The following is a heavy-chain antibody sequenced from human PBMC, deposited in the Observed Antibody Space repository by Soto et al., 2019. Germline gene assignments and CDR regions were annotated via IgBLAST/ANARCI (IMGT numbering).Heavy chain of an antibody. V-gene: IGHV1-69*13. CDR1: GGTFSSYA. J-gene: IGHJ5*02. CDR3: ARANYDFWSGTQNNWFDP. CDR2: IIPIFGTA. Sequence: SVKVSCKASGGTFSSYAISWVRQAPGQGLEWMGGIIPIFGTANYAQKFRGRVTITADESTSTAYMELSSLRSEDTAVYYCARANYDFWSGTQNNWFDPWGQGTLVTVSS. D-gene: IGHD3-3*01.